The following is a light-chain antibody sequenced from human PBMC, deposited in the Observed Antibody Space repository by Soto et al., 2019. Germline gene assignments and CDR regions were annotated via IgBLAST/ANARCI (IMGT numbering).Light chain of an antibody. CDR3: QQYNSYS. Sequence: DIQMTQSPSTLSASVGDRVTIICRASQPISTWLAWYQQKPVTAPKVLIYHASNLQSGVPSRFSGSGSGTEFTLTISSLQPDDFATYYCQQYNSYSFGQGTKVDI. V-gene: IGKV1-5*02. CDR2: HAS. CDR1: QPISTW. J-gene: IGKJ1*01.